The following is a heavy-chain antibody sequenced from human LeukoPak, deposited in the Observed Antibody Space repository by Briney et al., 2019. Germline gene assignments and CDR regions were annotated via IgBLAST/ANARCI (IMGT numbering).Heavy chain of an antibody. CDR1: GGSISSSNYY. CDR2: IYYSGST. V-gene: IGHV4-39*01. CDR3: APGSISTGYYHY. Sequence: SETLSLTCTVSGGSISSSNYYWACIPPPPGKGLEGIDSIYYSGSTYYSPSLKSRVTISVDTSKNQFSLKMTSVTAADTAVYYCAPGSISTGYYHYWGQGTLVAVSS. J-gene: IGHJ4*02. D-gene: IGHD3-22*01.